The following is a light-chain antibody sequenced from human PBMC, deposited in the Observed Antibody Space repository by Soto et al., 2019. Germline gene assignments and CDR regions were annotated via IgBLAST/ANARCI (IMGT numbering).Light chain of an antibody. CDR1: QSVRSNY. CDR2: NSS. Sequence: EIVLTQSPGTLSLSPGERATISCRASQSVRSNYLAWYQQKPGQAPRLLIYNSSTRATGIPDRFSGSGSGTDFTLTISRLEPEDFALYYCQQYRDLPQSFGQGTQVEIK. V-gene: IGKV3-20*01. J-gene: IGKJ1*01. CDR3: QQYRDLPQS.